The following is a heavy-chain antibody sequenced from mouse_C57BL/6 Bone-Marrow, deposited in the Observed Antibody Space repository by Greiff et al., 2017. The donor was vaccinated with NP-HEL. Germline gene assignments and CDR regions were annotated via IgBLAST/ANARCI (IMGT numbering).Heavy chain of an antibody. D-gene: IGHD1-1*01. CDR2: INPYNGGT. J-gene: IGHJ2*01. CDR1: GYTFTDYY. CDR3: ARGYVISWDY. Sequence: VQLQQSGPVLVKPGASVKMSCKASGYTFTDYYMNWVKQSHGKSLEWIGVINPYNGGTSYNQKFKGKATLTVDKSSSTAYMELNSLTSEASAVYYSARGYVISWDYWGQGTTLTVSS. V-gene: IGHV1-19*01.